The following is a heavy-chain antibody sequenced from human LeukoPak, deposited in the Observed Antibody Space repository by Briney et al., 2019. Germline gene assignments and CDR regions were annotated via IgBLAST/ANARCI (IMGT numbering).Heavy chain of an antibody. Sequence: SETLSLTCTVSGGSISSGSYYWSWIRQPAGKGLEWIGRIYTSGSTNYNPSLKSRVTISVDTSKNQFSLKLSSVTAADTAVYYCARFLEWLGMDVWGKGTTVTVSS. CDR3: ARFLEWLGMDV. CDR1: GGSISSGSYY. CDR2: IYTSGST. V-gene: IGHV4-61*02. J-gene: IGHJ6*03. D-gene: IGHD3-3*01.